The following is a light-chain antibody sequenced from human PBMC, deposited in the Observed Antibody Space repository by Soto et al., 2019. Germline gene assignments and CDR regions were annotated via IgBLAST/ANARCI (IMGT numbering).Light chain of an antibody. J-gene: IGKJ5*01. Sequence: DIQMTQSPSSLSPSVGIRITITCHDSQDIRNDLNLYQQNPGKDPKLLIHDAANLETRVQSRISGSGSGTYFTFTISSLQPEDIATYYCQQYDNLPITFGQGTRLEIK. CDR2: DAA. CDR1: QDIRND. V-gene: IGKV1-33*01. CDR3: QQYDNLPIT.